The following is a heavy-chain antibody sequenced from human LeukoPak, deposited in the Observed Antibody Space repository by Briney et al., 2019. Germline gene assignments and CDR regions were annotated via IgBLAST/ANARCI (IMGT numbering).Heavy chain of an antibody. CDR2: ISWNSGSI. D-gene: IGHD6-19*01. V-gene: IGHV3-9*01. Sequence: HPGRSLRLSCAASGFTFDDYAMHWVRQAPGKGLEWVSGISWNSGSIGYADSVKGRFTISRDNAKNSLYLQMNSLRAEDTALYYCAKDMAAVQANFDYWGQGTLVTVSS. CDR3: AKDMAAVQANFDY. CDR1: GFTFDDYA. J-gene: IGHJ4*02.